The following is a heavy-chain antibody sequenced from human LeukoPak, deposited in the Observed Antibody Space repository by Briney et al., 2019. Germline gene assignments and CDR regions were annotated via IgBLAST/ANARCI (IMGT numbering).Heavy chain of an antibody. D-gene: IGHD6-13*01. CDR2: MYYSGST. Sequence: SETLSLTYTVSGGSISSGSYYWGWIRQPPGKGPEWIVSMYYSGSTFYNPSLKSRVTMSVDTSKNQFSLKLSSVTAADTAMYYCARDLYEDSSWYPSYYFDYWGQGTLVTVSS. V-gene: IGHV4-39*07. CDR3: ARDLYEDSSWYPSYYFDY. CDR1: GGSISSGSYY. J-gene: IGHJ4*02.